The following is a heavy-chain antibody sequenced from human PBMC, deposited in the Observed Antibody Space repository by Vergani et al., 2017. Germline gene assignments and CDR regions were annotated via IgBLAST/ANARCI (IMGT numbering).Heavy chain of an antibody. V-gene: IGHV3-30-3*01. J-gene: IGHJ4*02. Sequence: QVQLVESGGGVVQPGRSLRLSCAASGFTFSSYAMHWVRQAPGKGLEWVAVISYDGSNKYYADSVKGRFTISRDNSKNTLYLQMNSLRAEYTAVYYCASGFYNWGQGTLVTVSS. D-gene: IGHD3-10*01. CDR3: ASGFYN. CDR2: ISYDGSNK. CDR1: GFTFSSYA.